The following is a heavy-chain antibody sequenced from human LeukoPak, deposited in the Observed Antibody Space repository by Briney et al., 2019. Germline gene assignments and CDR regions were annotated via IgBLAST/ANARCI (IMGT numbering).Heavy chain of an antibody. Sequence: ASVKVSCKVSGYTLTELSMHWVRQAPGKGLEWMGGFDPEDGETINAQKFQGRVTMTEDTSTDTAYMELSSLRSEDTAVYYCATDIAAAGLYNWFDPWGQGTLVTVSS. CDR1: GYTLTELS. J-gene: IGHJ5*02. CDR3: ATDIAAAGLYNWFDP. CDR2: FDPEDGET. D-gene: IGHD6-13*01. V-gene: IGHV1-24*01.